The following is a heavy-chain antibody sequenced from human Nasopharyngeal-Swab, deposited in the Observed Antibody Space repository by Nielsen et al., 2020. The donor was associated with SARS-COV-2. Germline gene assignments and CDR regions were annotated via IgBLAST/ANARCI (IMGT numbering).Heavy chain of an antibody. CDR3: AKSRGKDSPLSRYFDL. D-gene: IGHD3-10*01. Sequence: GRSLRLSCAASEFTFNDYAMNWVRQVPGKGLEWVSLIGGDGGQTVYADSVQGRFTMSRDNSKNSLYLNSLRTEDTAVYYCAKSRGKDSPLSRYFDLWGRGTLVTVSS. CDR2: IGGDGGQT. CDR1: EFTFNDYA. J-gene: IGHJ2*01. V-gene: IGHV3-43*02.